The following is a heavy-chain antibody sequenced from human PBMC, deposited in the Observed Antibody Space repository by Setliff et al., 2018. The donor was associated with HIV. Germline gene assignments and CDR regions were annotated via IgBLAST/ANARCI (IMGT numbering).Heavy chain of an antibody. CDR2: THPSGGSP. Sequence: GASVKVSCKASGYSFTRYYMHWVRQAPGQGLEWMGITHPSGGSPNYAQKFQGRVTMTRDMSTSTAYMELSSLRSEDTAVYYCAKVGSSESLSADWFVPWGQGTLVTVSS. CDR3: AKVGSSESLSADWFVP. D-gene: IGHD2-2*01. J-gene: IGHJ5*02. V-gene: IGHV1-46*01. CDR1: GYSFTRYY.